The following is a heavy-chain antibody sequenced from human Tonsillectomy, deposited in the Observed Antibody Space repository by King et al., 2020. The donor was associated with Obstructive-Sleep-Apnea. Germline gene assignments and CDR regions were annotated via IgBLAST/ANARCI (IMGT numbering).Heavy chain of an antibody. CDR1: GFTFSSYG. D-gene: IGHD5-18*01. V-gene: IGHV3-33*06. CDR2: IWYDGSNK. CDR3: AKGVDTAMGLLDY. Sequence: QVQLVESGGGVVQPGRSLGLSCAASGFTFSSYGMNWVRQAPGKGLEWVAVIWYDGSNKYYVDSVKGRFTISRDNSKNTLYLQMNSLRAEDTAVYYCAKGVDTAMGLLDYWGQGTLVTVSS. J-gene: IGHJ4*02.